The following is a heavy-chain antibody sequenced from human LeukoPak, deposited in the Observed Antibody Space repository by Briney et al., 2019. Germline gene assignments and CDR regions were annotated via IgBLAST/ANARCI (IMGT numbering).Heavy chain of an antibody. CDR1: GGSISSSSYY. D-gene: IGHD2-15*01. J-gene: IGHJ3*02. Sequence: PSETLSLTCTVSGGSISSSSYYWGWVRQAPGKGLEWVSAISGSGGSTYYADSVKGRFTISRDNSKNTLYLQMNSLRAEDTAVYYCAKERVRYCSGGSCGFAFDIWGQGTMVTVSS. CDR3: AKERVRYCSGGSCGFAFDI. V-gene: IGHV3-23*01. CDR2: ISGSGGST.